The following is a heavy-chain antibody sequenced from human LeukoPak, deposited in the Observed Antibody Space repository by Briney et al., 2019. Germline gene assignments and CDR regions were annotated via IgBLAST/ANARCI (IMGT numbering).Heavy chain of an antibody. CDR1: GFTFSSYA. Sequence: PGGSLRLSCAASGFTFSSYAMSWVRQAPGKGLEWVSGISASGGSTHYADSVKGRFSISRDNSKNTLYLQMSSLRAEDTAVYYCAKSRFCSSTSCSHDAFDIWGQGTMVTVSS. CDR2: ISASGGST. D-gene: IGHD2-2*01. V-gene: IGHV3-23*01. J-gene: IGHJ3*02. CDR3: AKSRFCSSTSCSHDAFDI.